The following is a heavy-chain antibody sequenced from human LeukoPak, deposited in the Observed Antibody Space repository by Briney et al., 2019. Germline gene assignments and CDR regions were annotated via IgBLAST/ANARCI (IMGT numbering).Heavy chain of an antibody. CDR2: ISAYNGNT. D-gene: IGHD6-13*01. CDR1: GYTFTSYG. J-gene: IGHJ3*02. Sequence: ASVKVSCKASGYTFTSYGISWVRQAPGQGLEWMGWISAYNGNTNYAQKLQGRVTMTTDTSTSTAYTELRSLRSDDTAVYYCARDEPPGYSSSWYIGGDAFDIWGQGTMVTVSS. CDR3: ARDEPPGYSSSWYIGGDAFDI. V-gene: IGHV1-18*01.